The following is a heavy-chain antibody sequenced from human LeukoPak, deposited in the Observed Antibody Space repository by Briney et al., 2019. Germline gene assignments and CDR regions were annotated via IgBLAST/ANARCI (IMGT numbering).Heavy chain of an antibody. J-gene: IGHJ6*02. Sequence: GRSLRLSCSGSGFTFGDYTLTWVRQAPGKGLGWVAFIIGKAYGGTTEYAASVKGRFTISRDDSKRVAYLQMNSLKTEDTGVYFCTRDRPSYSNYVGDYGMDVWGQGTAVTVSS. CDR2: IIGKAYGGTT. CDR3: TRDRPSYSNYVGDYGMDV. CDR1: GFTFGDYT. V-gene: IGHV3-49*04. D-gene: IGHD4-11*01.